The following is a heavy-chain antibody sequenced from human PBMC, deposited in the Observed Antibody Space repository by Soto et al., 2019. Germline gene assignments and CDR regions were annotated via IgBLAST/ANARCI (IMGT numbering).Heavy chain of an antibody. CDR3: ARRGPRYDILTGYPPSVYYYYGMDV. D-gene: IGHD3-9*01. CDR1: GGSISSSNW. J-gene: IGHJ6*02. CDR2: IYHSGST. Sequence: SETLSLTCAVSGGSISSSNWWSWVRQPPGKGLEWIGEIYHSGSTNYNPSLKSRVTISVDTSKNQFSLKLSSVTAADTAVYYCARRGPRYDILTGYPPSVYYYYGMDVWGQGTTVTVSS. V-gene: IGHV4-4*02.